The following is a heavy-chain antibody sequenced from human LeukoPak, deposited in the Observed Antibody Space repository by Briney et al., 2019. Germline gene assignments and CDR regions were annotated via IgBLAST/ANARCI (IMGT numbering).Heavy chain of an antibody. V-gene: IGHV4-38-2*01. CDR3: ARGGPRGYSYGYQY. J-gene: IGHJ4*02. CDR2: IYHSGST. Sequence: SETLSLTCAVSGYSISSGYYWGWIRQPPGKGLEWIGSIYHSGSTYYTPYLKSRVTISVDTSKNQFSLKLSSVTAADTAVYYCARGGPRGYSYGYQYWGQGTLVTVSS. CDR1: GYSISSGYY. D-gene: IGHD5-18*01.